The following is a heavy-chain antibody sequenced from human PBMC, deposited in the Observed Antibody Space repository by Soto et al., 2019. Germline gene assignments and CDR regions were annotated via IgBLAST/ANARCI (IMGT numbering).Heavy chain of an antibody. Sequence: PGGSLRLSCETSGFTFSGYTMSWVRQAPGKGLEWVSGITGTGAGAYYADSVKGRFTISRDNSKTTLYLQMNSLRAEDTAVYYCAKAVSGMRFFYGVDVWGQGTTVTVSS. CDR1: GFTFSGYT. D-gene: IGHD3-10*01. V-gene: IGHV3-23*01. CDR3: AKAVSGMRFFYGVDV. CDR2: ITGTGAGA. J-gene: IGHJ6*02.